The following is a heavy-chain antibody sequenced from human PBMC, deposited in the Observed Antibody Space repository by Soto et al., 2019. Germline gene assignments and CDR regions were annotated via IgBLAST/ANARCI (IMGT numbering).Heavy chain of an antibody. CDR1: GFTFDDYG. V-gene: IGHV3-20*04. Sequence: PGGSLRLSCAASGFTFDDYGMSWARQAPGKGLEWVSGVNWNGGSTGYADSVKGRFTISRDNAKNSLYLQMNSLRAEDTAFYYCVRGASLKFDYWGQGTLVPVSS. D-gene: IGHD1-26*01. J-gene: IGHJ4*02. CDR3: VRGASLKFDY. CDR2: VNWNGGST.